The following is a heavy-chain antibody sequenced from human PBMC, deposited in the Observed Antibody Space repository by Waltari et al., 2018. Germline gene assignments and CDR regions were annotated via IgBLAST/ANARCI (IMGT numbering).Heavy chain of an antibody. Sequence: VQRGESGGGLVQLGGSLSLSGPASGFALGGSWFPWFRQAPGKGLVWVARVNSGGSGMIYADSVKGRFTISRDNAKNTLHLQMNSLRVEDTAVYYCARVKFLEWLPQPAVLDYWGQGSLVIVSS. D-gene: IGHD3-3*01. CDR1: GFALGGSW. CDR2: VNSGGSGM. CDR3: ARVKFLEWLPQPAVLDY. J-gene: IGHJ4*02. V-gene: IGHV3-74*01.